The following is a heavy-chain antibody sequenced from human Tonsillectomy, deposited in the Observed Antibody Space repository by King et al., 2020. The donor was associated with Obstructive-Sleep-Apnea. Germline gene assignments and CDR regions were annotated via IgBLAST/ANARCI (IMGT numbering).Heavy chain of an antibody. CDR3: ARDLSRHSSRWGGY. Sequence: VQLVESGGGLVQPGGSLRLSCAASGFTVSSNYMSWVRQAPGKGLEWVSVIYSVGRTYYADSVKGRFTISRDQSKNTLYLQMNSLRAEDTAVFYCARDLSRHSSRWGGYWGQGTLVTVSS. D-gene: IGHD6-13*01. CDR2: IYSVGRT. V-gene: IGHV3-66*01. CDR1: GFTVSSNY. J-gene: IGHJ4*02.